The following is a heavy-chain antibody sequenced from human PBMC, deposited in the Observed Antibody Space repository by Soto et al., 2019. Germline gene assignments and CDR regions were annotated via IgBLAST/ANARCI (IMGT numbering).Heavy chain of an antibody. CDR2: IYYSGRT. CDR3: ARHEGGASAALTS. CDR1: GGSISSYY. V-gene: IGHV4-59*08. D-gene: IGHD2-2*01. J-gene: IGHJ5*02. Sequence: QVQLQESGPGLVKASETLSLTCTVSGGSISSYYWSWIRQPPGKGLESIGFIYYSGRTNYNPSLKSRVTISVDTSKNQFSVKLSSVTAADTAVYYCARHEGGASAALTSWGQGTLVTVSS.